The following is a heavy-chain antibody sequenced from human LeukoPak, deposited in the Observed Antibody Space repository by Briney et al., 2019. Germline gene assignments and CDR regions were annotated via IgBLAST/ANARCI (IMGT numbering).Heavy chain of an antibody. CDR3: ARGQAEFRGAVDY. V-gene: IGHV4-4*09. Sequence: SETLSLTCTVSGDSISSYYWSWIRQPPGKGLEWIGHIYTSGSTNYNPSLKSRVTISVDTSKNQFSLKLSSVTAADTAVYYCARGQAEFRGAVDYWGQGTLVTVSS. CDR1: GDSISSYY. J-gene: IGHJ4*02. CDR2: IYTSGST. D-gene: IGHD3-10*01.